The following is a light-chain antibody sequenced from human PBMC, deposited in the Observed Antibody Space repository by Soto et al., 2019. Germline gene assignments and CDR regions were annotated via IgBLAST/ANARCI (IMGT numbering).Light chain of an antibody. V-gene: IGKV3-20*01. CDR2: AAS. Sequence: PGERATLSCRASQTVNSNYFAWYQQKPGQAPRLLIYAASSRAIGIPVRFSGSGSGTDFTLTINGLEPEDFAVYYCQQFGNSPQTFGQGTKVEI. CDR3: QQFGNSPQT. CDR1: QTVNSNY. J-gene: IGKJ1*01.